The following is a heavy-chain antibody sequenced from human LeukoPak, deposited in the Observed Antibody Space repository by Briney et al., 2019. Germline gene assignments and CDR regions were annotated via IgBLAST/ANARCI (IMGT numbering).Heavy chain of an antibody. CDR2: IYYSGST. CDR3: ARRHKNNRGLFDY. V-gene: IGHV4-31*03. CDR1: GGSISSGGYY. J-gene: IGHJ4*02. Sequence: SETLSLTCTVSGGSISSGGYYWSWIRQHPGKGLEWIGYIYYSGSTYYNPSLKGRVTISADTSKNQFSLKLNSVTAADTAVYYCARRHKNNRGLFDYWGQGTLVTVSS. D-gene: IGHD1/OR15-1a*01.